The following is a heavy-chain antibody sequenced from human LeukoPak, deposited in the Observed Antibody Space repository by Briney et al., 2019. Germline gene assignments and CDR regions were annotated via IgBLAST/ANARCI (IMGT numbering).Heavy chain of an antibody. D-gene: IGHD4-17*01. CDR1: ALTFSDYY. CDR3: ARRIRAVNQVAQHGDYFWFDP. J-gene: IGHJ5*02. Sequence: KPGGSLRLSCAASALTFSDYYMSWIRQAPGKGLEWLAYISSSGSTTYYADSVKGRFTVSRDNAEKSLYLQMNSLTAEDTAVYYCARRIRAVNQVAQHGDYFWFDPWGQGTLVTVSS. CDR2: ISSSGSTT. V-gene: IGHV3-11*01.